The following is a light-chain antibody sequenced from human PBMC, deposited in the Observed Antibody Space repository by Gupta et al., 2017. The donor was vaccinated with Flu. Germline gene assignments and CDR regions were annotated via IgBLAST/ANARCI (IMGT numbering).Light chain of an antibody. Sequence: KSLSYAASSWQGGVPSRFGGSGGGTNFTLTISNLQPEDFATYCCQQYKTYPLTFGEGTKVEI. CDR2: AAS. J-gene: IGKJ4*01. CDR3: QQYKTYPLT. V-gene: IGKV1-16*01.